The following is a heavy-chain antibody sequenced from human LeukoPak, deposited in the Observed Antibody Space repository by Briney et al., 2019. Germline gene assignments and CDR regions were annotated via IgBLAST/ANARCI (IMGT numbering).Heavy chain of an antibody. D-gene: IGHD3-22*01. J-gene: IGHJ4*02. CDR1: GGSISSGGYY. Sequence: PSQTLSLTCAVSGGSISSGGYYWSWIRQHPGKGLEWIGYIYYSGSTYYNPSLKSRVTISVDTSKNQFSLKLSSVTAADTAVYYCARERFYYDSSGYYRKNPYFDYWGQGTLVTVSS. V-gene: IGHV4-31*11. CDR2: IYYSGST. CDR3: ARERFYYDSSGYYRKNPYFDY.